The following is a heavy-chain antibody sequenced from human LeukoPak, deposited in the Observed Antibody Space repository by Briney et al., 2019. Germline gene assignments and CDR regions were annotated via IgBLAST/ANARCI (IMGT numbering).Heavy chain of an antibody. J-gene: IGHJ3*02. Sequence: SETLSLTCTVSGGSISSGSYYWSWIRQPAGKGLEWIGCIYASGSTNYNPSLKSRVTISVDTSKNQFSLKLSSVTAADTAVYYCAITYGGNSWGSAFDIWGQGTMVTVSS. CDR3: AITYGGNSWGSAFDI. CDR1: GGSISSGSYY. D-gene: IGHD4-23*01. V-gene: IGHV4-61*02. CDR2: IYASGST.